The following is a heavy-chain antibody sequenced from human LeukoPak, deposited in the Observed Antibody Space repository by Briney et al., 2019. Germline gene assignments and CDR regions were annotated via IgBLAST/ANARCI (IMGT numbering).Heavy chain of an antibody. CDR3: ARVRYCSGGSCYSGDYYYYMDV. D-gene: IGHD2-15*01. J-gene: IGHJ6*03. CDR1: GGSISSYY. Sequence: SETLSLTCTVSGGSISSYYWSWIRQPPGKGLEWIGSIYYSGSTYYNPSLKSRVTISVDTSKNQFSLKLSSVTAADTAVYYCARVRYCSGGSCYSGDYYYYMDVWGKGTTVTVSS. V-gene: IGHV4-39*07. CDR2: IYYSGST.